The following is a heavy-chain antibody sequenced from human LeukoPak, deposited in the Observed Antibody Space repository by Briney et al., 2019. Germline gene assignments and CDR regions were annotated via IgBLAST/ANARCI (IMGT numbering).Heavy chain of an antibody. CDR2: IYYSGST. CDR1: GGSFSGYY. CDR3: AMYSSSAC. J-gene: IGHJ4*02. D-gene: IGHD6-6*01. Sequence: SETLSLTCAVYGGSFSGYYWSWIRQPPGKGLEWIGSIYYSGSTYYNPSLKSRVTISVDTSENQFSLKLSSVTAADTAVYYCAMYSSSACWGQGTLVTVSS. V-gene: IGHV4-34*01.